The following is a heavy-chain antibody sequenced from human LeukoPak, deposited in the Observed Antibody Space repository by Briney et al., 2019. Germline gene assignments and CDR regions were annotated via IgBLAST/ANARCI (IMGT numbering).Heavy chain of an antibody. V-gene: IGHV1-2*02. D-gene: IGHD7-27*01. J-gene: IGHJ3*02. CDR2: INPNSGGT. CDR3: AREEGNWGDAFDI. CDR1: GYTFTGYY. Sequence: SVKVSCKASGYTFTGYYMHWVRQAPGQGLEWMGWINPNSGGTNYAQKFQGRVTMTRDTSISTAYMELRSLRSDDTAVYYCAREEGNWGDAFDIWGQGTMVTVSS.